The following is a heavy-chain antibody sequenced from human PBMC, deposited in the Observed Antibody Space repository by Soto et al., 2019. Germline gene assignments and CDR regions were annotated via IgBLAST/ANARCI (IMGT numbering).Heavy chain of an antibody. D-gene: IGHD2-15*01. J-gene: IGHJ4*02. V-gene: IGHV1-18*04. Sequence: ASVKVSCKASGYTFTSYGISWVRQAPGQGLEWMGWISAYNGNTNYAQKLQGRVTMTTDTSTSTAYMELRSLRSDDTAVYYCASVYCSGGRCYYNYWGQGTLVTVSS. CDR2: ISAYNGNT. CDR3: ASVYCSGGRCYYNY. CDR1: GYTFTSYG.